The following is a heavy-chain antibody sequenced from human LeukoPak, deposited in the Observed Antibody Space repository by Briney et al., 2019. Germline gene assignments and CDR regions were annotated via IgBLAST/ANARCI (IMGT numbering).Heavy chain of an antibody. V-gene: IGHV4-34*01. Sequence: GSLRLSCAASGFTFSSYAMSWVRQPPGKGLEWIGEINHSGSTNYKPSLKSRVTMSVDTSKNQFSLKLTSVTAADTAVYYCARVVGRYYKVDFWGRGTPVTVSS. CDR3: ARVVGRYYKVDF. D-gene: IGHD1-26*01. CDR2: INHSGST. CDR1: GFTFSSYA. J-gene: IGHJ4*02.